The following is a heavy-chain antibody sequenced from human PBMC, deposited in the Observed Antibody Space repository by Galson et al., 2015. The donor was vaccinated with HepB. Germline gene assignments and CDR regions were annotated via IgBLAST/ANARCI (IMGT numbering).Heavy chain of an antibody. V-gene: IGHV3-30*04. Sequence: SLRLSCAASGFTFSSYAMHWVRQAPGKGLEWVAVISYDGSNKYYADSVKGRLTISRDNSKNTLYLQMNSLRAEDTAVYYCARDQLTVTNNWFDPWGQGTLVTVSS. D-gene: IGHD4-17*01. CDR3: ARDQLTVTNNWFDP. J-gene: IGHJ5*02. CDR1: GFTFSSYA. CDR2: ISYDGSNK.